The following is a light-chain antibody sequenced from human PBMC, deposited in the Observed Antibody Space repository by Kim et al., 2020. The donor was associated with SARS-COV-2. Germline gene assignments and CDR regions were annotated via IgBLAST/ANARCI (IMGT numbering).Light chain of an antibody. CDR1: QGIDNH. J-gene: IGKJ1*01. CDR3: QQLNTYPWT. CDR2: AAS. Sequence: PSVGDRVTVTCRTSQGIDNHLAWYQQKPGKAPKLLIFAASTLQSGVPSRFSGSGSGTEFTLTVSSLQPEDFAIYYCQQLNTYPWTFGQGTKVDIK. V-gene: IGKV1-9*01.